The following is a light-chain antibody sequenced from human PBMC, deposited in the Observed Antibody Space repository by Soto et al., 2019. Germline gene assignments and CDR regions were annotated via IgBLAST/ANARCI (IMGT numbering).Light chain of an antibody. Sequence: QSALTQPASVSGSPGQSITISCTGTSSDVGGYNYVSWYQHHPGKAPKLMIYDVSNRPSGVSNRFSGSKSGNTASLTISGRQAEDEADNDCSANTSSSTLLYVFGTGTKVTVL. CDR3: SANTSSSTLLYV. J-gene: IGLJ1*01. V-gene: IGLV2-14*03. CDR1: SSDVGGYNY. CDR2: DVS.